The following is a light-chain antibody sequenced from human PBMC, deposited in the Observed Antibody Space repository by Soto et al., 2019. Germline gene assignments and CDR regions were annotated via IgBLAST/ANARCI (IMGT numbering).Light chain of an antibody. CDR3: QKYNSAPRT. CDR2: AAS. CDR1: QGISNF. J-gene: IGKJ1*01. V-gene: IGKV1-27*01. Sequence: DIQMTQSPSSLSASVGYIVTITCRASQGISNFLAWYQQKPGKVPKLLIYAASTLQSGVPSRFSGSGSGTDFTLTISSLQPEDVATYYCQKYNSAPRTFGQGTKVEIK.